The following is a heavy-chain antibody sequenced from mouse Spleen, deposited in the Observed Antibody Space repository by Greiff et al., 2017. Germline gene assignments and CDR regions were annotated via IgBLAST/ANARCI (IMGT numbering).Heavy chain of an antibody. CDR3: APYSYYSYDGGFAY. V-gene: IGHV1-85*01. CDR1: GYTFTSYD. Sequence: QVQLQQSGPELVKPGASVKLSCKASGYTFTSYDINWVKQRPGQGLEWIGWIYPRDGSTKYNEKFKGKATLTVDTSSSTAYMELHSLTSEDSAVYFCAPYSYYSYDGGFAYWGQGTLVTVSA. CDR2: IYPRDGST. D-gene: IGHD2-12*01. J-gene: IGHJ3*01.